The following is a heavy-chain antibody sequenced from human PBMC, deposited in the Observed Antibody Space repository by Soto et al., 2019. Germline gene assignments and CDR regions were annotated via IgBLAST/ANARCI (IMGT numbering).Heavy chain of an antibody. J-gene: IGHJ4*02. CDR1: GFTFSNAW. CDR3: TTGVGELPLAGVDY. CDR2: IKSKTDGGTT. V-gene: IGHV3-15*01. D-gene: IGHD3-10*01. Sequence: EVQLVESGGGLVKPGGSLRLSCAASGFTFSNAWMSWVRQAPGKGLEWVGRIKSKTDGGTTDYAAPVKGRFTISRDDSKNTLYLQMNSLKTEDTAVYYCTTGVGELPLAGVDYWGQGTLVTVSS.